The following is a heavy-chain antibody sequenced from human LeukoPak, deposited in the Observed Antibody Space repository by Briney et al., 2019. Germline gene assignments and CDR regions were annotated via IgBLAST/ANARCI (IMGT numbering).Heavy chain of an antibody. CDR3: SRAGQAKTTPPYYLQGKGA. D-gene: IGHD1-26*01. CDR1: GFTFSSYG. J-gene: IGHJ6*02. CDR2: IWYDGSNK. V-gene: IGHV3-33*01. Sequence: PGMPLRLSCAASGFTFSSYGMHWVRQAPGKGLEWVAVIWYDGSNKYYADSVKGRFTISRDNSKNTMYLQMNSLRAEDTAVYYRSRAGQAKTTPPYYLQGKGAWGQGTTVTVSS.